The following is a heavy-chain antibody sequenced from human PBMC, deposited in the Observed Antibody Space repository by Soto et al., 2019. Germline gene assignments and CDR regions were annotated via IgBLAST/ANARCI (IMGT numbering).Heavy chain of an antibody. D-gene: IGHD4-4*01. CDR2: IYYIGPT. J-gene: IGHJ4*02. Sequence: PSETLSLTCTVSGGSVSRDSNFWSWIRHPPGKGLEWIGYIYYIGPTRYNPSLERRVTISIDSSKNQVSLNLTSVTAADTAVYYCARGYSHYAQWGGGTLVTVYS. CDR3: ARGYSHYAQ. V-gene: IGHV4-61*01. CDR1: GGSVSRDSNF.